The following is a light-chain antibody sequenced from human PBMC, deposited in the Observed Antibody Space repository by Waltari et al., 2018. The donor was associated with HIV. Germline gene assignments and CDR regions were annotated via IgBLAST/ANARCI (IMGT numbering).Light chain of an antibody. Sequence: QPALTQPPSASGSPGQSVTISCTGTSRDLGTYTYVPWYQQHPGRAPNLLIYEVNKRPSGVPDRFSGSKSANTASLTVSGLQVADEADYYCSSYAGNNNYVFGTGTRVTVL. CDR3: SSYAGNNNYV. V-gene: IGLV2-8*01. CDR2: EVN. CDR1: SRDLGTYTY. J-gene: IGLJ1*01.